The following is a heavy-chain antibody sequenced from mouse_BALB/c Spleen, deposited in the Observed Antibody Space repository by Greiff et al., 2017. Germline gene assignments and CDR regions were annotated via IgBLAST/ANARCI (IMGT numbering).Heavy chain of an antibody. CDR2: IDPSDSET. J-gene: IGHJ3*01. V-gene: IGHV1-74*01. D-gene: IGHD2-2*01. CDR1: GYSFTSYW. CDR3: ATRGYDGFAY. Sequence: QVQLQQSGPQLVRPGASVKISCKASGYSFTSYWMHWVKQRPGQGLEWIGMIDPSDSETRLNQKFKDKATLTVDKSSSTAYMQLSSPTSEDSAVYYCATRGYDGFAYWGQGTLVTVSA.